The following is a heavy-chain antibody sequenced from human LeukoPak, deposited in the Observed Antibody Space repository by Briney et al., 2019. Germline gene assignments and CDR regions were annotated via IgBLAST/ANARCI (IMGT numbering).Heavy chain of an antibody. D-gene: IGHD6-6*01. CDR3: ARDRPAYSSSGNAFDI. CDR1: GRPIRSLY. CDR2: IYYSGST. V-gene: IGHV4-59*11. J-gene: IGHJ3*02. Sequence: PSETLSLTCTVSGRPIRSLYWSWIRQPPGKGLVWVGHIYYSGSTNYNPSLKSRVTISVDTSKNQFSLKLSSVTAADTAVYYCARDRPAYSSSGNAFDIWGQGTMVTVSS.